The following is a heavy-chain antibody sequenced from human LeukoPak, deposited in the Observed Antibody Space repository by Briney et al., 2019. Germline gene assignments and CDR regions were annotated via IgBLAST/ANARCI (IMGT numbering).Heavy chain of an antibody. V-gene: IGHV1-46*01. CDR2: INPSGGRT. J-gene: IGHJ4*02. Sequence: ASVKVSCKASGYTFSSYDINWVRQAPGQGLEWMGMINPSGGRTTYAKKFQGRVTMTRDTSTNTVYTELSSLRSDDTAVYYCARDYYGGHNLYNFDFWGQGTRVIVSS. CDR1: GYTFSSYD. D-gene: IGHD3-10*01. CDR3: ARDYYGGHNLYNFDF.